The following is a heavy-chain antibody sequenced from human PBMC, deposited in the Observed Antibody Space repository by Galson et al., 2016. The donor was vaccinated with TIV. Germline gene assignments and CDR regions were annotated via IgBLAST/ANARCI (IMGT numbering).Heavy chain of an antibody. CDR2: IDPNSGDT. CDR1: GYPFTGYY. CDR3: ARDYDLVTGHSSFDY. Sequence: SVKVSCKASGYPFTGYYIHWVRRAPGQGLEWMGWIDPNSGDTYYAQKFEGRVTMTRDTSINTAYMELNRLRSDDTAVYYCARDYDLVTGHSSFDYWGQGTLVTVSS. V-gene: IGHV1-2*02. J-gene: IGHJ4*02. D-gene: IGHD3-9*01.